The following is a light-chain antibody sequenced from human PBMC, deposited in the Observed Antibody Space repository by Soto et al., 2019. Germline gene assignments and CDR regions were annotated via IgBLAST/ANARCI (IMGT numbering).Light chain of an antibody. J-gene: IGKJ5*01. Sequence: DIQMTQSPSAVSASVGDRGTVTFLASQDISTWLAWYQQKPGKAPKVLIYAASSLQTGVPSRFSGSGSGTEFTLTISSLQLDDFATYFCQQTHSFPITFGQGTRLEIK. CDR1: QDISTW. CDR3: QQTHSFPIT. V-gene: IGKV1-12*01. CDR2: AAS.